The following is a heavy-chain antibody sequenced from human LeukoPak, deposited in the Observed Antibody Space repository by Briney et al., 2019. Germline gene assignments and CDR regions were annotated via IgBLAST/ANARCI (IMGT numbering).Heavy chain of an antibody. V-gene: IGHV3-48*01. Sequence: GGSLRLSCAASGFTFSSYSMNWVRQAPGKGLEWVSYISSSSSTIYYADSVKGRFTISRDNAKNSLYLQMNSLRAEDTAVYYCARAEQSTVTVTFDYWGQGTLVTVSS. CDR1: GFTFSSYS. J-gene: IGHJ4*02. CDR3: ARAEQSTVTVTFDY. CDR2: ISSSSSTI. D-gene: IGHD4-17*01.